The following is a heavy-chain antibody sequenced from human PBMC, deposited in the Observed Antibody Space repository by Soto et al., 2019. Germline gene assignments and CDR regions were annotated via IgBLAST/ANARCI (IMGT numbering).Heavy chain of an antibody. CDR1: GYSFTSYW. CDR3: ARRIGYCSSTSCYHYFDY. V-gene: IGHV5-51*01. J-gene: IGHJ4*02. Sequence: GESLKISCQGSGYSFTSYWIGWVRQMPGKGLEWMGIIYPGDSDTRYSPSFQGQVTISADKSISTAYLQWSSLKASDTAMYYCARRIGYCSSTSCYHYFDYGGQGTLGTVSS. CDR2: IYPGDSDT. D-gene: IGHD2-2*03.